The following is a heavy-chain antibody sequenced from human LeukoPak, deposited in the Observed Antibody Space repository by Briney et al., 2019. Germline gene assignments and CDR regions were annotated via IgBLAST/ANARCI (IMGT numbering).Heavy chain of an antibody. CDR2: IKYDGSAK. J-gene: IGHJ4*02. CDR1: GFTFSSYW. D-gene: IGHD2-2*01. Sequence: GGSLRLSCAASGFTFSSYWMTWVRQSPGKGLEWVANIKYDGSAKYYGDSVKGRFTISRDNAKNSLYLQINSLRAEDTAVYYCARVIVVLEGASDHLDYWGQGTLATVHS. V-gene: IGHV3-7*01. CDR3: ARVIVVLEGASDHLDY.